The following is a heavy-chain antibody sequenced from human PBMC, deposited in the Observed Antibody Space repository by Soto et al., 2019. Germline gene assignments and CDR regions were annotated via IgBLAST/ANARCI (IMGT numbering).Heavy chain of an antibody. Sequence: QVQLQESGPGLVKPSETLSLTCAVSGDSISSYYCMWIRQPPGKGLESIGYLYYARSANYNPSLTSRVTLSVDTSTNQCSLTLSSMPAADTAVYYCALRSMAVVPEYWGQGTLVTVSS. CDR2: LYYARSA. D-gene: IGHD3-22*01. V-gene: IGHV4-59*01. CDR3: ALRSMAVVPEY. CDR1: GDSISSYY. J-gene: IGHJ4*02.